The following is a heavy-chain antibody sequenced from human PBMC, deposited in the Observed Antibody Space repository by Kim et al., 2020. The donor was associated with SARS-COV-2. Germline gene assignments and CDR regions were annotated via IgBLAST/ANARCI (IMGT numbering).Heavy chain of an antibody. CDR2: T. CDR3: ARLEIATIYY. J-gene: IGHJ4*02. Sequence: TKYSRKCQGRVTITRDASAGTAYMELSSLRSEDTAVYYCARLEIATIYYWGQGTLVTVSS. D-gene: IGHD5-12*01. V-gene: IGHV1-3*01.